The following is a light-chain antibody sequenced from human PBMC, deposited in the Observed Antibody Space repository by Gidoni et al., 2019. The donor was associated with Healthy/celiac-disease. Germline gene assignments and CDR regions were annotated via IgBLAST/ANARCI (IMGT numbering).Light chain of an antibody. Sequence: DIVMTQSPLSLPVTPGEPASISCRSSQSLLHSNGYNYLDWYLQKPGQSQQLLIYLGSNRASGVPDRCSGSGSGTDFTLKISRVEAEDVGVYYCMQALQTPRIFTFGPGTKVDIK. CDR3: MQALQTPRIFT. J-gene: IGKJ3*01. V-gene: IGKV2-28*01. CDR1: QSLLHSNGYNY. CDR2: LGS.